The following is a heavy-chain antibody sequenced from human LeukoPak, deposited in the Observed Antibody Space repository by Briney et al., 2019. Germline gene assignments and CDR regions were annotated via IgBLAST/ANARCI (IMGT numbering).Heavy chain of an antibody. J-gene: IGHJ5*02. CDR1: GVSFSTYG. CDR3: ARDALDPQPTPHNLFDP. V-gene: IGHV3-33*08. D-gene: IGHD1-1*01. CDR2: IRHDGSDN. Sequence: GGSLRLSCAASGVSFSTYGMHWVRQAPGKGLEGVADIRHDGSDNRYADSVNRRFTVLRDNTKHTLYLQMTGLRGDDTAIYYCARDALDPQPTPHNLFDPWGQRTLVTSSS.